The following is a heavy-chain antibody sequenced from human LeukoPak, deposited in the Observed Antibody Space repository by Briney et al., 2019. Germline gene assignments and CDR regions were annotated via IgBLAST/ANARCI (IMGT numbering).Heavy chain of an antibody. Sequence: ASVKVSCKASGYTFTSYYMHWVRQAPGQGLEWMGWINTNTGNPTYAQGFTGRFVFSLDTSVSTAHLRISSLKAEDTAVYYCARAPNYYDSSGYYSLWFDPWGQGTLVTVSS. V-gene: IGHV7-4-1*02. CDR1: GYTFTSYY. CDR3: ARAPNYYDSSGYYSLWFDP. J-gene: IGHJ5*02. CDR2: INTNTGNP. D-gene: IGHD3-22*01.